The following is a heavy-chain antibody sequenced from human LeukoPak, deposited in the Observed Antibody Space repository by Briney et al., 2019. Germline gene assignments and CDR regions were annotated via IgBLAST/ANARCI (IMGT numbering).Heavy chain of an antibody. D-gene: IGHD3-10*01. J-gene: IGHJ4*02. CDR1: GFTFSDYY. V-gene: IGHV3-11*06. CDR3: VLLSLTPG. Sequence: GGSLRLSCAASGFTFSDYYMSWIRQAPGKGLEWVSAISGSGGSTNYADSVKGRFTISRDNAKNTLYLQMNSLRAEDTAVYYCVLLSLTPGWGQGTLVTVSS. CDR2: ISGSGGST.